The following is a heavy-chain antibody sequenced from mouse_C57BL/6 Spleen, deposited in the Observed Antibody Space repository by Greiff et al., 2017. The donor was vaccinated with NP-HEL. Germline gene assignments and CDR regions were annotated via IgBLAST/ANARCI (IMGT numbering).Heavy chain of an antibody. V-gene: IGHV1-64*01. CDR3: ARWGYGGNYLRDY. Sequence: QVQLQQPGAELVKPGASVKLSCKASGYTFTSYWMHWVKQRPGQGLEWIGMIHPNSGSTNYNEKFKSKATLTVGKSSSTAYMQLSSLTSEDSAVYYCARWGYGGNYLRDYWGQGTSVTVSS. CDR2: IHPNSGST. J-gene: IGHJ4*01. D-gene: IGHD1-1*02. CDR1: GYTFTSYW.